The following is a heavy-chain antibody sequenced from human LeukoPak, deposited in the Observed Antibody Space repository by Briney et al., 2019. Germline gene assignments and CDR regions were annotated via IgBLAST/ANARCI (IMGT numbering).Heavy chain of an antibody. CDR2: ISGSGGST. Sequence: PGGSLRLSCAASGFTFSSYSMNWVRQAPGKGLEWVSAISGSGGSTYYADSVKGRFTISRDNAKNSLYLQMNSLRAEDTAVYYCARDRNGNDYWGQGTLVTVSS. J-gene: IGHJ4*02. D-gene: IGHD1-14*01. CDR3: ARDRNGNDY. CDR1: GFTFSSYS. V-gene: IGHV3-21*01.